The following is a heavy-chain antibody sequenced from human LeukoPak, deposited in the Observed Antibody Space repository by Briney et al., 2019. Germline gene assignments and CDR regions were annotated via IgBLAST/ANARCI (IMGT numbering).Heavy chain of an antibody. CDR1: GFTFSSYA. V-gene: IGHV3-7*01. Sequence: GGSLRLSCAASGFTFSSYAMHWVRQAPGKGLEWVANIKQDGSEKYYVDSVKGRFTISRDNAKNSLYLQMNSLRAEDTAVYYCARGFGITGTDYFDYWGQGTLVTVSS. CDR3: ARGFGITGTDYFDY. D-gene: IGHD1-20*01. CDR2: IKQDGSEK. J-gene: IGHJ4*02.